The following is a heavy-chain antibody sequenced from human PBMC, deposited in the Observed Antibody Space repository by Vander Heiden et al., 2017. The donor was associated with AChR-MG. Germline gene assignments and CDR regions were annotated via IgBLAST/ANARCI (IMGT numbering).Heavy chain of an antibody. CDR3: ARDWRYDSSGYHDY. J-gene: IGHJ4*02. CDR2: INWNGGST. V-gene: IGHV3-20*01. Sequence: EVQLVESGGGVVRPGGSLRSSCAASGSPFDDYGMGGARQAPGKGLEWVSGINWNGGSTGYADSVKGRFTISRDNAKNSLYLQMNSMRAEDTALYHCARDWRYDSSGYHDYWGQGTLVTVSS. CDR1: GSPFDDYG. D-gene: IGHD3-22*01.